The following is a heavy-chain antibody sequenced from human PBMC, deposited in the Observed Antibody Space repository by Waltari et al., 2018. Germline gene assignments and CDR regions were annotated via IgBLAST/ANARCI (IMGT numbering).Heavy chain of an antibody. Sequence: QVQLQESGPGLVKPSETLSLTCTVSGGSISSHYWSWIRQPPGKGLEWIGYIYYSGSTNYNPSLKSRVTISVDTSKNQFSLKLSSVTAADTAVYYCARDTSSDWYVSDAFDIWGQGTMVTVSS. J-gene: IGHJ3*02. CDR2: IYYSGST. CDR3: ARDTSSDWYVSDAFDI. D-gene: IGHD6-19*01. CDR1: GGSISSHY. V-gene: IGHV4-59*11.